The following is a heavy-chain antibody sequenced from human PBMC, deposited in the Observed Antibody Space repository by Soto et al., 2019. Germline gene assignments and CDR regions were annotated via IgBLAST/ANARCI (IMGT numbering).Heavy chain of an antibody. CDR3: ARDQVEMATIGGFDY. V-gene: IGHV3-48*02. Sequence: EVQLVESGGGLVQPGGSLRLSCAASGFTFSSYSMNWVRQAPGKGLEWVSYISSSSSTIYYADSVKGRFTISRDNAKNALDLQMNSLRDEDTAVYYCARDQVEMATIGGFDYWGQGTLVTVSS. J-gene: IGHJ4*02. D-gene: IGHD5-12*01. CDR2: ISSSSSTI. CDR1: GFTFSSYS.